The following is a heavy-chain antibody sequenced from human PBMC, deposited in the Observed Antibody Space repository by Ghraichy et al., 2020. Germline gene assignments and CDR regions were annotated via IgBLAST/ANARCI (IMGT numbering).Heavy chain of an antibody. Sequence: GGSLRLSCAASGFTFSSYAMSWVRQAPGKGLEWVSAISGSGGSTYYADSVKGRFTISRDNSKNTLYLQMNSLRAEDTAVYYCANSRFGESVVYWGQGTLVTVSS. CDR1: GFTFSSYA. V-gene: IGHV3-23*01. D-gene: IGHD3-10*01. CDR3: ANSRFGESVVY. J-gene: IGHJ4*02. CDR2: ISGSGGST.